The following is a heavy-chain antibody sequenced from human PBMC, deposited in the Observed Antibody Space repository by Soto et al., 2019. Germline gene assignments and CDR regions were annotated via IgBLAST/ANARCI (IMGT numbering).Heavy chain of an antibody. D-gene: IGHD3-22*01. CDR1: GVSISSSSYY. CDR2: IYYSGST. V-gene: IGHV4-39*01. J-gene: IGHJ3*02. Sequence: SETLSLTCTVSGVSISSSSYYWGWIRQPPGKGLEWIGSIYYSGSTYYNPSLKSRVTISVDTSKNQFSLKLSSVTAADTAVYYCANRDSSGYNAFDIWGQGTMVTVSS. CDR3: ANRDSSGYNAFDI.